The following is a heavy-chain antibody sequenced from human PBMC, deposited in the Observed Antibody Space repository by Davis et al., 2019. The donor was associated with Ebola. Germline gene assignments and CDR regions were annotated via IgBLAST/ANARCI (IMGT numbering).Heavy chain of an antibody. Sequence: PGGSLRLSCAASGFTFSSYAMHWVRQAPGKGLEYVSAISSNGGSTYYANSVKGRFTISRDNSKNTLYLQMGSLRAEDMAVYYCARDEGYPGGNYYYYGMDVWGQGTTVTVSS. CDR3: ARDEGYPGGNYYYYGMDV. J-gene: IGHJ6*02. CDR1: GFTFSSYA. V-gene: IGHV3-64*01. CDR2: ISSNGGST. D-gene: IGHD2-15*01.